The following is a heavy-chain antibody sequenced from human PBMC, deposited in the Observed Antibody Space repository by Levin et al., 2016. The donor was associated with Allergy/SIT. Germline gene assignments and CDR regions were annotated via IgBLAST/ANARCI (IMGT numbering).Heavy chain of an antibody. J-gene: IGHJ4*02. CDR3: AKTLLGGHDY. CDR2: ISGGVGTT. Sequence: GESLKISCVASGFTFSTYAMSWVRQVPGKGLECISGISGGVGTTSYAASVKGRFTISRDNSKNTLYLQMNNLRVEDTAIYYCAKTLLGGHDYWGQGTLVTVSS. CDR1: GFTFSTYA. V-gene: IGHV3-23*01. D-gene: IGHD2-15*01.